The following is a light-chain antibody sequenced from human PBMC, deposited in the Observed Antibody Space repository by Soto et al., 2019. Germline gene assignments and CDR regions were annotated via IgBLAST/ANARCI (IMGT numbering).Light chain of an antibody. CDR2: DAS. V-gene: IGKV1-5*01. Sequence: QMTQYTSTLSASVGDRVTITCRASQSVSRWLAWYQQQPGEAPKLLIYDASALPRGVPSRFSGSGSGTKFTLTIASLQPDDFATYYCQEYETFSGTFGPGGKVDI. CDR1: QSVSRW. CDR3: QEYETFSGT. J-gene: IGKJ1*01.